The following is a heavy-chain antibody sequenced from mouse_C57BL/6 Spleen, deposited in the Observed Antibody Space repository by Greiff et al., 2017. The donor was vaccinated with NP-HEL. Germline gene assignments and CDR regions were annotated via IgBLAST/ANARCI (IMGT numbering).Heavy chain of an antibody. CDR3: ARWDDYDRSDY. CDR1: GYAFSSSW. J-gene: IGHJ2*01. Sequence: VKLMESGPELVKPGASVKISCKASGYAFSSSWMNWVKQRPGKGLEWIGRIYPGDGDTNYNGKFKGKATLTADKSSSTAYMQLSSLTSEDSAVYFCARWDDYDRSDYWGQGTTLTVSS. V-gene: IGHV1-82*01. CDR2: IYPGDGDT. D-gene: IGHD2-4*01.